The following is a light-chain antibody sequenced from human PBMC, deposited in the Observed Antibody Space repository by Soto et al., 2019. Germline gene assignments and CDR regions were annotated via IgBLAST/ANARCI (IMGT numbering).Light chain of an antibody. CDR3: QQYGSPPWT. J-gene: IGKJ1*01. CDR2: GAS. CDR1: QSVSSSY. Sequence: EIVLTQSPGTLSLSPGERATLSCRASQSVSSSYLAWYQQKPGQAPRPLIYGASSRAIGIPDRFSGSGSGTDFTLTISRLEPEDFAVYYCQQYGSPPWTVGQGTKVEIK. V-gene: IGKV3-20*01.